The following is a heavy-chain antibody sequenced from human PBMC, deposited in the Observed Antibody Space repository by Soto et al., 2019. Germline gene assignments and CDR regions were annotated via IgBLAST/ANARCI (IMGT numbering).Heavy chain of an antibody. CDR2: ISYVGSNQ. CDR1: GFTFNIYG. J-gene: IGHJ4*02. V-gene: IGHV3-30*18. Sequence: VKLVESGGGVVQPGGSLRLSCAASGFTFNIYGMHWVRQAPDKGLEWVALISYVGSNQYYADSVKGRFTSSRDNSKNTLFLQMNSLRADDTAVYYCAKDQASGQGSFDSWGQGTLVTVSS. CDR3: AKDQASGQGSFDS.